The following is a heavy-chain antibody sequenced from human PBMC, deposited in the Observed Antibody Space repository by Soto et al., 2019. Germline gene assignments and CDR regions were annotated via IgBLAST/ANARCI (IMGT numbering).Heavy chain of an antibody. Sequence: QVQLVESGGGVVQPGRSLRLSCAASGFTFSSYGMHWVRQAPGKGLEWVAVIWYDGSNKYYADSVKGRFTISRDNSKNPLYLQMNSLRAEDTAVYYCARGDGTMIVVALDYWGQGTLVTVSS. J-gene: IGHJ4*02. D-gene: IGHD3-22*01. CDR1: GFTFSSYG. CDR2: IWYDGSNK. CDR3: ARGDGTMIVVALDY. V-gene: IGHV3-33*01.